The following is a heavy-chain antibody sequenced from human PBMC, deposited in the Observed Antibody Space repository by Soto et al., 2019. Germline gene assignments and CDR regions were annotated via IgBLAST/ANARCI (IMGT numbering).Heavy chain of an antibody. D-gene: IGHD2-15*01. CDR3: GAATGAY. CDR2: ISRSSSYI. Sequence: EVQLVESGGGLVKPGGSLRLSCAASGFTFSSYTMNWVRQAPGKGLEWVSSISRSSSYIYFADSVKGRFTISRDNAKNSLYLQMNSLRAEDTAVYCCGAATGAYWGQGTLVTVSS. V-gene: IGHV3-21*01. J-gene: IGHJ4*02. CDR1: GFTFSSYT.